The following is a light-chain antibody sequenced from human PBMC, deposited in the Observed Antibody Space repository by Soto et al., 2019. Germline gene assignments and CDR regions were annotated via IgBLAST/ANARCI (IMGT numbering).Light chain of an antibody. CDR2: KVS. CDR3: MQGTHWPIT. CDR1: QRLVHSDGIAY. V-gene: IGKV2-30*02. J-gene: IGKJ5*01. Sequence: DVVMTQSPLSLPVTLGQPASISCRSNQRLVHSDGIAYFSWFQQRPGRSPRRLIYKVSNRDSGVPARFSGSGSGTDFALKISRVDAEDVGVYYCMQGTHWPITFGQGTRLEIK.